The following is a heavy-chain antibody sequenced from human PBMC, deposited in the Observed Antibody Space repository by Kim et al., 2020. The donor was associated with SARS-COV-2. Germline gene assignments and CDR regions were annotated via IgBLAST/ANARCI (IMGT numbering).Heavy chain of an antibody. D-gene: IGHD6-19*01. J-gene: IGHJ4*02. CDR1: GGSLSSGGYY. CDR2: IYYNGNA. Sequence: SETLSLTCTVSGGSLSSGGYYWSWIRQPPGKGLEWIGYIYYNGNAYYNPSLKSRVTISLDTSKKQFSLKLSSVTAADTAVYYCAREVGAGHPLDYFDYWGQGGMVTLPS. CDR3: AREVGAGHPLDYFDY. V-gene: IGHV4-31*03.